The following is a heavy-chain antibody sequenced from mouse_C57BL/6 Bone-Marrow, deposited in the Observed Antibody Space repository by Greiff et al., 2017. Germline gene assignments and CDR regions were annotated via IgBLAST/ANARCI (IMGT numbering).Heavy chain of an antibody. D-gene: IGHD1-1*01. CDR3: APYGAGWFAD. J-gene: IGHJ3*01. CDR1: GYTFTSYW. CDR2: IDPSDSYT. V-gene: IGHV1-50*01. Sequence: QVQLQQPGAELVKPGASVKLSCKASGYTFTSYWMQWVKQRPGQGLEWIGEIDPSDSYTNYNQKFKGKATLTVDTSSSTAYMQRSRLTSEDSAVYYCAPYGAGWFADWGQGTLVTVSA.